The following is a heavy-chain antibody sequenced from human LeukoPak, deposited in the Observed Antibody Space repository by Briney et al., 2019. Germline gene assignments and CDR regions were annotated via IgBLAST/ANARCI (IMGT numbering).Heavy chain of an antibody. D-gene: IGHD3-10*01. J-gene: IGHJ5*02. V-gene: IGHV4-30-4*08. CDR2: IYYSGST. Sequence: SETLSLTCTVSGGPISSGGYYWSWIRQHPGKGLEWIGYIYYSGSTYYNPSLKSRVTISVDTSKNQFSLKLSSVTAADTAVYYCARGVGSGSLIWFDPWGQGTLATVSS. CDR1: GGPISSGGYY. CDR3: ARGVGSGSLIWFDP.